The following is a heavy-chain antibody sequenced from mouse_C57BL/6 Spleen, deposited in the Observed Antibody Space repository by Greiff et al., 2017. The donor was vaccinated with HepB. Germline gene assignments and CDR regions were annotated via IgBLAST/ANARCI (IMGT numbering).Heavy chain of an antibody. Sequence: EVQLQQSGPELVKPGASVKISCKASGYTFTDYYMNWVKQSHGKSLEWIGDINPNNGGTSYNQKFKGKATLTVDKSSSTAYMELRSLTSEDSAVYYCTRDYGSSSNYFDYWGKGTTLTVSS. CDR1: GYTFTDYY. CDR2: INPNNGGT. D-gene: IGHD1-1*01. V-gene: IGHV1-26*01. J-gene: IGHJ2*01. CDR3: TRDYGSSSNYFDY.